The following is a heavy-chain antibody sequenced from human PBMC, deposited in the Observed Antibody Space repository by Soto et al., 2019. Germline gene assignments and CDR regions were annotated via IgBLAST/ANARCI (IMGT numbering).Heavy chain of an antibody. V-gene: IGHV1-18*01. CDR2: ISAYNGNT. J-gene: IGHJ3*02. CDR1: GYTFTSYG. Sequence: ASVKVSCKASGYTFTSYGISWVRQAPGQGLEWMGWISAYNGNTNYAQKLQGRVTMTTDTSTSTAYMELRSLRSDDTAVYYCARNDYGDYDDALDIWGQGTWSPSPQ. D-gene: IGHD4-17*01. CDR3: ARNDYGDYDDALDI.